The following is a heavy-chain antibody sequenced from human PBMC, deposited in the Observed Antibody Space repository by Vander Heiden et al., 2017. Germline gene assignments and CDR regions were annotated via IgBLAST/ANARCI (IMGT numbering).Heavy chain of an antibody. CDR2: LKQDGSEK. CDR3: ARDRVLPLYDY. J-gene: IGHJ4*02. CDR1: GSTFSRYW. V-gene: IGHV3-7*01. Sequence: EEQLVESGGGLVQPGGSRRLPCASSGSTFSRYWMRWVRQATGKGMEWVANLKQDGSEKYYVDSVKGRFTISRDNDKNSLYLQMNSLRAEDTAVYYCARDRVLPLYDYWGQGTLVTVSS. D-gene: IGHD3-10*01.